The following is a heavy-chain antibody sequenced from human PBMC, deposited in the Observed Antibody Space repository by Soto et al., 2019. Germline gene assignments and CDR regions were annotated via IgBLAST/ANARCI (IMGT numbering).Heavy chain of an antibody. CDR2: ISGSDGNT. J-gene: IGHJ5*01. CDR1: GFIFSSYA. V-gene: IGHV3-23*01. Sequence: GGSRRISCAAAGFIFSSYAMSWVRQTPGKGLEWVSGISGSDGNTYYADSVKGRFTISSDNSKNTLYLQMNSLRDEDTAIYHFAKDRKETGSPDWLDSWVQGTLVTVYS. D-gene: IGHD1-26*01. CDR3: AKDRKETGSPDWLDS.